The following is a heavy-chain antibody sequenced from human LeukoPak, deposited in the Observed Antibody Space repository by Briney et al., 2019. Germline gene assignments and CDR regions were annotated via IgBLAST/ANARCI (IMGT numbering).Heavy chain of an antibody. Sequence: PGGSLRLSCAASGFTFSSYWMSWVCQAPGKGLEWVANIKQDGSEKYYVDSVKGRFTISRDNAKNSLYLQMNSLRAEDTAVYYCGRVSESLVNGGVSWSFDNWGQGTLVTVSS. CDR2: IKQDGSEK. V-gene: IGHV3-7*03. CDR3: GRVSESLVNGGVSWSFDN. CDR1: GFTFSSYW. D-gene: IGHD2-15*01. J-gene: IGHJ4*02.